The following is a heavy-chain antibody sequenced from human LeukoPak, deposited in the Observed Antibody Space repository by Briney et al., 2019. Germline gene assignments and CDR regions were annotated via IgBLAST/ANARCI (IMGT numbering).Heavy chain of an antibody. CDR1: GFTFSSYA. CDR2: ISGSGGST. CDR3: AKASAMIVVVSKHFDY. J-gene: IGHJ4*02. D-gene: IGHD3-22*01. Sequence: QPGGSPRLSCAASGFTFSSYAMSWVRQAPGKGLEWVSAISGSGGSTYYADSVKGRFTISRDNSKNTLYLQMNSLRAEDTAVYYCAKASAMIVVVSKHFDYWGQGTLVTVSS. V-gene: IGHV3-23*01.